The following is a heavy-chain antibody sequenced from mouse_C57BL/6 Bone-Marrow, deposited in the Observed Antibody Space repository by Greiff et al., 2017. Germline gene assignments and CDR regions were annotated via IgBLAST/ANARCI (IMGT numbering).Heavy chain of an antibody. D-gene: IGHD1-1*01. CDR3: ARLYGAGPYYFDY. CDR2: IDPSDSYT. Sequence: QVQLQQPGAELVRPGTSVKLSCKASGYTFTSYWMHWVKQRPGQGLEWIGVIDPSDSYTNYNQKFKGKATLTVDTSSSTAYMQLSSLTSEDSAVDYCARLYGAGPYYFDYWGQGTTLTVSS. CDR1: GYTFTSYW. J-gene: IGHJ2*01. V-gene: IGHV1-59*01.